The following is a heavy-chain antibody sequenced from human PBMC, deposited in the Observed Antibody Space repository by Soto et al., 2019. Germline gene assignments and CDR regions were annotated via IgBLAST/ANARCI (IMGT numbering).Heavy chain of an antibody. D-gene: IGHD3-10*01. V-gene: IGHV3-9*01. CDR1: GFTFDDFA. CDR3: AKDNRAARGAFDY. Sequence: EVQLVESGGGLVQPGRSLRLSCAASGFTFDDFAMHWVRQAPGKGLEWVSGISWNSAMIGYADSVKGRFTISRDNAKNSLYLQMNSLRVEDTALYFCAKDNRAARGAFDYWGQGTLVSVFS. J-gene: IGHJ4*02. CDR2: ISWNSAMI.